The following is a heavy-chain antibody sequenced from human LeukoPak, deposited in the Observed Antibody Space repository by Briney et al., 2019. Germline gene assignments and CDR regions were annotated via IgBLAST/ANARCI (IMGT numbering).Heavy chain of an antibody. J-gene: IGHJ4*02. D-gene: IGHD3-9*01. CDR2: IWYGGSNT. V-gene: IGHV3-30*02. CDR1: GFTFSTYG. CDR3: AKDMRGYDILTGYYDY. Sequence: GGSLRLSCAASGFTFSTYGMHWVRQAPGKGLEWVAVIWYGGSNTYYADSVKGRFTISRDNSKNSLYLQMNSLRAEDTALYYCAKDMRGYDILTGYYDYWGQGTLVTVSS.